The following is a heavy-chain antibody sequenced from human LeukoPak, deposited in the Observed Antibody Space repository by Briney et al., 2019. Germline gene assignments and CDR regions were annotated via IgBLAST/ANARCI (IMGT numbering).Heavy chain of an antibody. J-gene: IGHJ4*02. CDR2: INPDRGGT. Sequence: ASVKVSCKASGYTFTGYYIHWVRQPPGQGLEWMGWINPDRGGTYYAQKFQGRVTMTKDTSISAAYMELSRLRSYDTAVYYCARDTSGWYNYWGQGTLVTVSS. CDR1: GYTFTGYY. V-gene: IGHV1-2*02. CDR3: ARDTSGWYNY. D-gene: IGHD6-19*01.